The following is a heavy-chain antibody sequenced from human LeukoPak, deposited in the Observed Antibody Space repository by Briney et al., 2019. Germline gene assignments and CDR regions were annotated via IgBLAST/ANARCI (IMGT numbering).Heavy chain of an antibody. CDR3: ATQLLPGIRFFDY. V-gene: IGHV3-15*01. CDR1: GFTFSNAW. J-gene: IGHJ4*02. CDR2: IKSKTDGGTT. D-gene: IGHD4-23*01. Sequence: GGSLRLSCAASGFTFSNAWMSWVRQAPGKGLEWVGRIKSKTDGGTTDFAAPVEGRFTISRDDSKSTLYLQMNSLKTEDTAVYYCATQLLPGIRFFDYWGQGTLVTVSS.